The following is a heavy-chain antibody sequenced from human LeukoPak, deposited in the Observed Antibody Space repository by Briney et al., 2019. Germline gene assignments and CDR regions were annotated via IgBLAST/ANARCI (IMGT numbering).Heavy chain of an antibody. Sequence: SETLSLTCTVSGGSISSSGYYWGWIRQPPGKGLEWIGSVDYTGITSHSPSLKSRVTISVDTSKNQFSLKVSSVSAADTGVYFCARIDSTGWYVNSWGQGTLVTVSS. D-gene: IGHD6-19*01. CDR2: VDYTGIT. CDR3: ARIDSTGWYVNS. CDR1: GGSISSSGYY. J-gene: IGHJ4*02. V-gene: IGHV4-39*01.